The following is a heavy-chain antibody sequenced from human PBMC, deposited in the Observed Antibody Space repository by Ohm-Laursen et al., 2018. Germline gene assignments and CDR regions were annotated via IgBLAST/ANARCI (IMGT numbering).Heavy chain of an antibody. CDR1: GYTFASSG. D-gene: IGHD3-22*01. CDR3: ARGYLKEVIISNRYNWFDP. CDR2: IKSNSGDT. J-gene: IGHJ5*02. Sequence: ASVKVSCKTSGYTFASSGITWVRQAPGQGLEWMGWIKSNSGDTKYAQKFEGRVTMTRDTSIGTAYMELTRLTSDDTAVYYCARGYLKEVIISNRYNWFDPWGQGTLVTVSS. V-gene: IGHV1-2*02.